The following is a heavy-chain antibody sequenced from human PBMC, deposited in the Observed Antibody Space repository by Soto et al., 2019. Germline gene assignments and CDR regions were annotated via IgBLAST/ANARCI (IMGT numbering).Heavy chain of an antibody. Sequence: GASVKVSCKASGGTFSKYGLSWVRQAPGQGLEWMGGIIFGSASYAQKFQGRLTITADESTSTAYMELTSLTSEDTASYYCARPQSRDGHKTDHWGQGTLVTVSS. D-gene: IGHD2-2*01. CDR3: ARPQSRDGHKTDH. CDR2: IIFGSA. CDR1: GGTFSKYG. J-gene: IGHJ4*02. V-gene: IGHV1-69*13.